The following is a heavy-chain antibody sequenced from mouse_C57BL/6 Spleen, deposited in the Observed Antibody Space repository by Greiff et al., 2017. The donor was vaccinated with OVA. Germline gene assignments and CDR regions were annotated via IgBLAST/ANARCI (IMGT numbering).Heavy chain of an antibody. D-gene: IGHD1-1*01. CDR1: GYTFTDYY. Sequence: LQESGAELVRPGASVKLSCKASGYTFTDYYINWVKQRPGQGLEWIARIYPGSGNTYYNEKFKGKATLTAEKSSSTAYMQLSSLTSEDSAVYFCARDYGSSLFAYWGQGTLVTVSA. V-gene: IGHV1-76*01. CDR3: ARDYGSSLFAY. J-gene: IGHJ3*01. CDR2: IYPGSGNT.